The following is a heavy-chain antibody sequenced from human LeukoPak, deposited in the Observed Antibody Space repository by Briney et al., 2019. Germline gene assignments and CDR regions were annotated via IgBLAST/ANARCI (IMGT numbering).Heavy chain of an antibody. Sequence: ASVKVSCKASGYTFTGYYMHWVRQAPRQGLEWMGWINPNSGGTNYAQKFQGRVTMTRDTSISTAYMELSRLRSDDTAVYYCAXDYVWGSYPALNYWGQGTLVTVSS. CDR1: GYTFTGYY. V-gene: IGHV1-2*02. CDR2: INPNSGGT. D-gene: IGHD3-16*02. J-gene: IGHJ4*02. CDR3: AXDYVWGSYPALNY.